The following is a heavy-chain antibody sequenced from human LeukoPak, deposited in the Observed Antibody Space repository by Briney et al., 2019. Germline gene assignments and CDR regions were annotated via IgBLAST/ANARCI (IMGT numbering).Heavy chain of an antibody. V-gene: IGHV3-7*03. Sequence: GGSLRLSCAASGFTFSSYWMTWVRQAPGKGLEWVANIKQDGNQKNYEDSVKGRFTISRDNAKNSLYLQMNSLRAEDTAVYYCARDWDYDPRNYYYYGMDVWGQGTTVTVSS. J-gene: IGHJ6*02. D-gene: IGHD3-3*01. CDR1: GFTFSSYW. CDR3: ARDWDYDPRNYYYYGMDV. CDR2: IKQDGNQK.